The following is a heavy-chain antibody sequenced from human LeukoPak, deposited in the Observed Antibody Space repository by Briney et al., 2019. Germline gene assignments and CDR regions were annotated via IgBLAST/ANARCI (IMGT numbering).Heavy chain of an antibody. CDR2: TNGDGSDT. Sequence: GGSLRLSCAASGFTLSNSWMHWVRQAPGKGLVWVSRTNGDGSDTSYADSVKGRFTISRDSATNTLYLQMNSLRAEDTAIHYCVRDGEYSHGIDFDYWGQGTLVTVSP. V-gene: IGHV3-74*01. D-gene: IGHD5-18*01. CDR1: GFTLSNSW. CDR3: VRDGEYSHGIDFDY. J-gene: IGHJ4*02.